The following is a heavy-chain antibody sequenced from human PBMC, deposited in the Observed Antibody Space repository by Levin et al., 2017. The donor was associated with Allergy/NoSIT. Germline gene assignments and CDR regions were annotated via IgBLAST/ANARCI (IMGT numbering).Heavy chain of an antibody. J-gene: IGHJ4*02. D-gene: IGHD2-15*01. CDR1: GFTFSSYS. V-gene: IGHV3-48*01. CDR2: ISSSSSTI. CDR3: ARDGGLGYCSGGSCGGHFDY. Sequence: GGSLRLSCAASGFTFSSYSMNWVRQAPGKGLEWVSYISSSSSTIYYADSVKGRFTISRDNAKNSLYLQMNSLRAEDTAVYYCARDGGLGYCSGGSCGGHFDYWGQGTLVTVSS.